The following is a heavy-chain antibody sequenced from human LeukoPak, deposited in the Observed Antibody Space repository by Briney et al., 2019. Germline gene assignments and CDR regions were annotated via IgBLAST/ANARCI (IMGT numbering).Heavy chain of an antibody. CDR2: MNPNSGNT. J-gene: IGHJ6*03. D-gene: IGHD2-15*01. Sequence: GASVKGSCKASGYTFTCYDINWVRQATGQGLEWMGWMNPNSGNTGYAQKFQGRVTMTRNTSISTAYMELSSLRSEDTAVYYCARGGAATVYYYYMDVWGKGTTVTVSS. V-gene: IGHV1-8*01. CDR3: ARGGAATVYYYYMDV. CDR1: GYTFTCYD.